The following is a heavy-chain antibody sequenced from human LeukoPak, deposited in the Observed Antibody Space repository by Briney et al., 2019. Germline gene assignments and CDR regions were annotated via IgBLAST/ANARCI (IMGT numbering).Heavy chain of an antibody. CDR3: ARRVGSAVAGYNYGFGP. Sequence: SETLSLTCTVSGGSISVTNYYWSWIRQPPGKGLEWIGHTSYSGSTNYNPSLKSRVTISLDTSENQFSLKLSSVTAADTAIYHCARRVGSAVAGYNYGFGPWGQGTLVTVSS. D-gene: IGHD6-19*01. CDR2: TSYSGST. J-gene: IGHJ5*02. CDR1: GGSISVTNYY. V-gene: IGHV4-59*08.